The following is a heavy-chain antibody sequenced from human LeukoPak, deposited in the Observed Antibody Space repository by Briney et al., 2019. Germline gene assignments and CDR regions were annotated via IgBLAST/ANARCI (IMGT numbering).Heavy chain of an antibody. D-gene: IGHD2-21*02. V-gene: IGHV4-59*12. CDR2: IYYSGST. CDR1: GGSISSYC. Sequence: SETLSLTCTVSGGSISSYCWSWIRQPPGKGLEWIGYIYYSGSTNYNPSLKSRVTLSVDKSKNQFSLRLSSVTAADTAVYYCAGAYCGGDCYSGRTFDIWGQGTMVTVSS. J-gene: IGHJ3*02. CDR3: AGAYCGGDCYSGRTFDI.